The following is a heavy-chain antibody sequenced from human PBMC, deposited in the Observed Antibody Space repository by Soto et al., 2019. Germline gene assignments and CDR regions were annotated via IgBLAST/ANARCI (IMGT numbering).Heavy chain of an antibody. Sequence: EVQLVETGGGLIQPGGSLRLSCAASGLTVRSNYMSWVRQAPGKGLEWVSLIFSGGSTYYADSVKGRFTISRYNSKNMVYLQLNSLSAEDTAVYYCAGEVGGGGSYYYCFGMDAWGQGTTVTVCS. D-gene: IGHD5-12*01. J-gene: IGHJ6*02. V-gene: IGHV3-53*02. CDR1: GLTVRSNY. CDR3: AGEVGGGGSYYYCFGMDA. CDR2: IFSGGST.